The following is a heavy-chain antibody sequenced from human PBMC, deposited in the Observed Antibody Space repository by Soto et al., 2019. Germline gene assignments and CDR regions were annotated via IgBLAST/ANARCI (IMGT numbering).Heavy chain of an antibody. CDR1: GYTFTGYY. V-gene: IGHV1-2*04. CDR2: IKPNSGGT. J-gene: IGHJ6*02. Sequence: ASVKVSCKASGYTFTGYYMHWVRQAPEQGLEWMGWIKPNSGGTNYAQKIQGWVTMTRDTSISTAYMELSRLRSDDTAVYYCARDGATYYDILTGFEGYYYYGMDVWGQGTTVTVSS. CDR3: ARDGATYYDILTGFEGYYYYGMDV. D-gene: IGHD3-9*01.